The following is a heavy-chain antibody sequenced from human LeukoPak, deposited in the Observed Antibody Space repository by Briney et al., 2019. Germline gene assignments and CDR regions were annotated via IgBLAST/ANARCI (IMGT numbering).Heavy chain of an antibody. V-gene: IGHV4-34*01. CDR1: GGSFSGYY. Sequence: PSETLSLTCAVYGGSFSGYYWSWIRQPPGKGLEWIGEINHSGSTNYNPSLKSRVTISVDTSKNQFSLKLSSVTAADTAVHYCARRRSSGYPNYYYYYMDVWGKGTTVTVSS. CDR3: ARRRSSGYPNYYYYYMDV. CDR2: INHSGST. J-gene: IGHJ6*03. D-gene: IGHD3-22*01.